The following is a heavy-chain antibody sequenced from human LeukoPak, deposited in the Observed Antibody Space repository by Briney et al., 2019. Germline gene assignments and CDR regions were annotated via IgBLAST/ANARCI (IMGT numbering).Heavy chain of an antibody. CDR1: GVTFSSYA. D-gene: IGHD5-12*01. V-gene: IGHV3-23*01. CDR3: AKDRDIVATVNDY. Sequence: GVSLRLSCAASGVTFSSYAMSWVRQAPGKGLEWVSAISGSGGSTYYADSVKGRFTISRDNSKNTLYLQMNSLRAEDTAVYYCAKDRDIVATVNDYWGQGTLVTVSS. J-gene: IGHJ4*02. CDR2: ISGSGGST.